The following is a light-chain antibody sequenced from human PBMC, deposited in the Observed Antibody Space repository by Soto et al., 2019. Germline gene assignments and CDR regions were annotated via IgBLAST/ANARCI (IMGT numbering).Light chain of an antibody. V-gene: IGKV3-15*01. CDR2: AAS. Sequence: PGERVTLSCRASQSVSSSYLTWYQQKPGQAPRLLIYAASTRATGIPARFSGSGSGTEFTLTISSLQSEDFAVYYCQQYNTWPPITFGQGTRLEIK. CDR1: QSVSSSY. J-gene: IGKJ5*01. CDR3: QQYNTWPPIT.